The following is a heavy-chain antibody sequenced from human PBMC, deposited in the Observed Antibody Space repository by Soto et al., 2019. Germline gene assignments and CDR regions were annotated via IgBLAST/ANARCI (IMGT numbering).Heavy chain of an antibody. V-gene: IGHV1-18*01. CDR1: CYTFTSYG. CDR2: ISPNSGAT. J-gene: IGHJ4*02. Sequence: QVQLVQSEGELRQPGASVTVSCRASCYTFTSYGIIWVRQAPGQGLEWMGYISPNSGATTYAQNLQGRLTLTTDTSTSTAYMELRSLSSDDTAIYYCVIEMWTRSGPQNFFDYWGLGALVTVSS. D-gene: IGHD6-25*01. CDR3: VIEMWTRSGPQNFFDY.